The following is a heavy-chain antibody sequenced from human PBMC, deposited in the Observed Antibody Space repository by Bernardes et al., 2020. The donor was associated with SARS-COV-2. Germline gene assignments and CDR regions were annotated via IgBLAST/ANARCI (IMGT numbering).Heavy chain of an antibody. D-gene: IGHD3-22*01. V-gene: IGHV3-30*18. CDR2: ISYDGSNK. Sequence: GGSLRLSCAASGFTFSSYGMHWVRQAPGKGLEWVAVISYDGSNKYYADSVKGRFTISRDNSKNTLYLQMNSLRAEDTAVYYCAKEDPRITMIVVVLPPDYWGQGTLVTVSS. CDR1: GFTFSSYG. J-gene: IGHJ4*02. CDR3: AKEDPRITMIVVVLPPDY.